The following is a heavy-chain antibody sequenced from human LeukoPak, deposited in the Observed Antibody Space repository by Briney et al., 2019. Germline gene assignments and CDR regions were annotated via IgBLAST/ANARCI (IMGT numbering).Heavy chain of an antibody. V-gene: IGHV4-59*12. CDR2: IYYSGST. D-gene: IGHD2-15*01. Sequence: SETLSLTCTVSGGSISSYYWSWIRQPPGKGLEWIGYIYYSGSTNYNPSLKSRVTISVDTSKNQFSLKLSSVTAADTAVYYCARESPLYCSGGSCYSGYFQHWGQGTLVTVSS. J-gene: IGHJ1*01. CDR3: ARESPLYCSGGSCYSGYFQH. CDR1: GGSISSYY.